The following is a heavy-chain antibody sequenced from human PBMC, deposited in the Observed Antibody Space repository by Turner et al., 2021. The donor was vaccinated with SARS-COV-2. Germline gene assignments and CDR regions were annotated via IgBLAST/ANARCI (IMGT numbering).Heavy chain of an antibody. D-gene: IGHD6-13*01. CDR2: IKQDGSEK. J-gene: IGHJ4*02. CDR1: GFTFSSYW. V-gene: IGHV3-7*03. Sequence: EVQLVESGGGLVQPGGSLSLSCAASGFTFSSYWMSWVRQAPGKGLEWVANIKQDGSEKYYVDSGKGRFTISRDNAKNSLYLQMNSLRAEDTAVYYCARLHTSSWYFDYWGQGTLVTVSS. CDR3: ARLHTSSWYFDY.